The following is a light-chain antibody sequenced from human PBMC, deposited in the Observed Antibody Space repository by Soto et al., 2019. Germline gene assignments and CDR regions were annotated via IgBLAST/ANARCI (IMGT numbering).Light chain of an antibody. CDR2: DAS. J-gene: IGKJ1*01. V-gene: IGKV3-11*01. CDR1: LSVNSY. Sequence: ETVLTQSPATLSLSPGERATLSCRASLSVNSYLAWYQQKAGQAPRLLIYDASNRATGIPARFSGSGSGTDFTLTISSLEPEDFAVYYCQQRSNWLWTFGQGTKVEIK. CDR3: QQRSNWLWT.